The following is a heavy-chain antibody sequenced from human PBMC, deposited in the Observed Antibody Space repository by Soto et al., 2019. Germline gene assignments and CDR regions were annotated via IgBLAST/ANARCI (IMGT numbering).Heavy chain of an antibody. CDR2: IYTSGGT. CDR1: GGSMSSYY. CDR3: ARGVAAGADYGMDV. D-gene: IGHD6-13*01. Sequence: SETLSLTCPVSGGSMSSYYWNWIRQPAGKGLEWIGRIYTSGGTNYNPSLKSRLTMSVDTSKKKYSLKLSSVTAADTAVYYCARGVAAGADYGMDVWGQGTTVTVSS. V-gene: IGHV4-4*07. J-gene: IGHJ6*02.